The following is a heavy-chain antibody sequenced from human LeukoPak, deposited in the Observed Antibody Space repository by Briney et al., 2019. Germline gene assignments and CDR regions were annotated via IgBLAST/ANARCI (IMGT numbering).Heavy chain of an antibody. J-gene: IGHJ4*02. Sequence: GGSLRLSCAASGFTFSSYSMNWVRQAPGKGLEWVSSISSSSSYIYYADSVKGRFTISRDNAKNSLYLQMSSLRAEDTAVYYCARVWEGIGGYCSGGSCYSIDYWGQGTLVTVSS. CDR3: ARVWEGIGGYCSGGSCYSIDY. V-gene: IGHV3-21*01. CDR1: GFTFSSYS. D-gene: IGHD2-15*01. CDR2: ISSSSSYI.